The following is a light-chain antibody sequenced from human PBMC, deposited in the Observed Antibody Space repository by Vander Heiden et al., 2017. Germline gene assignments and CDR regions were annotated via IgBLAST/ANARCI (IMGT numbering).Light chain of an antibody. CDR2: WAS. V-gene: IGKV4-1*01. CDR1: QSVSLSSNNKNY. Sequence: IVMTQSPDSLAVSLGERATINCKSSQSVSLSSNNKNYLAWYQQKPGQPPKLLIYWASTRQSGVPDRFSSSGSGTDFTLTISSLQAEDVAVYYCQQYYDSPLTFGGGTKVEIK. J-gene: IGKJ4*01. CDR3: QQYYDSPLT.